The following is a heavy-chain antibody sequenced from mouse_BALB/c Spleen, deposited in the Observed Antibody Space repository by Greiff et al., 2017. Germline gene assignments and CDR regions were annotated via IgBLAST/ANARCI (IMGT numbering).Heavy chain of an antibody. Sequence: EVQLVESGGGLVKPGGSLKLSCAASGFTFSSYAMSWVRQTPEKRLEWVATISSGGSYTYYPDSVKGRFTISRDNAKNTLYLQMSSLRSEDTAMYYCARQRNYDYDDRYAMDYWGQGTSVTVSS. D-gene: IGHD2-4*01. V-gene: IGHV5-9-3*01. J-gene: IGHJ4*01. CDR2: ISSGGSYT. CDR3: ARQRNYDYDDRYAMDY. CDR1: GFTFSSYA.